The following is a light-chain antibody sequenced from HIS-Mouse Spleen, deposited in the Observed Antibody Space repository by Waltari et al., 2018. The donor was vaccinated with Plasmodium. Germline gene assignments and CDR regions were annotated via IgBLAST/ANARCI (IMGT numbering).Light chain of an antibody. CDR2: GAS. CDR3: QQYNNWSFT. CDR1: QSVSSN. Sequence: EIVMTQSPATLSVSPGERATLSCRASQSVSSNLAWYQQKPGQAPRLLIYGASTRAPGIPARFSGRGSGTEFTLAISSLQSEDFAVYYCQQYNNWSFTFGPGTKVDIK. J-gene: IGKJ3*01. V-gene: IGKV3-15*01.